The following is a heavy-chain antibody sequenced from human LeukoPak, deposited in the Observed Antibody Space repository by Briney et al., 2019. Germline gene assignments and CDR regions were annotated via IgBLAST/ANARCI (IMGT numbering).Heavy chain of an antibody. CDR1: GGSISSGGYY. V-gene: IGHV4-30-2*01. CDR2: IYHSGST. CDR3: ARGGDFWSGYYTGSDYFDY. J-gene: IGHJ4*02. Sequence: PSETLSLTCTVSGGSISSGGYYWSWIRQHPGKGLEWIGYIYHSGSTYYNPSLKSRVTISVDRSKNQFSLKLSSVTAADTAVYYCARGGDFWSGYYTGSDYFDYWGQGTLVTVSS. D-gene: IGHD3-3*01.